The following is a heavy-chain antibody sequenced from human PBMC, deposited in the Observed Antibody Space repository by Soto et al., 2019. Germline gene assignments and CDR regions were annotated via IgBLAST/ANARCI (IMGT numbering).Heavy chain of an antibody. CDR3: TTAGSGYDFSKHAIDY. D-gene: IGHD5-12*01. CDR2: IKSKSDGGTT. Sequence: EVQLVESGGGLVKPGESLRLSCAASGFTFSNAWMSWLRQAPGKGLEWVGRIKSKSDGGTTDYAAPVRGRFTISRDDSKNTLYLLMNSLKTEDTAVYYCTTAGSGYDFSKHAIDYWGQGTLVTVSS. J-gene: IGHJ4*02. CDR1: GFTFSNAW. V-gene: IGHV3-15*01.